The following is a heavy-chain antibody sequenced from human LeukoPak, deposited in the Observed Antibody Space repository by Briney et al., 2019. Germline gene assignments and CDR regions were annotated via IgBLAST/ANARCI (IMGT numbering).Heavy chain of an antibody. J-gene: IGHJ4*02. CDR3: ARHGWQTNFDY. CDR1: GGSISSSSYY. CDR2: IYSSGST. D-gene: IGHD2-15*01. V-gene: IGHV4-39*01. Sequence: SETLSLTCTVSGGSISSSSYYWGWIRQPPGKGLEWIGSIYSSGSTYYNSSLESRVTISVDTSKNQFSLKLTSVTAADTAVYYCARHGWQTNFDYWGQGTLVTVSS.